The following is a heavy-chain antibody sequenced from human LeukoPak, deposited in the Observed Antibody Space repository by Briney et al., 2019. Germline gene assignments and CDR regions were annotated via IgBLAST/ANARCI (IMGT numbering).Heavy chain of an antibody. CDR1: GFTVSSKF. D-gene: IGHD3-10*01. CDR2: IWYDGGNQ. Sequence: GGSLRLSCAASGFTVSSKFMSWVRQAPGEGLEWVAGIWYDGGNQYYADSVKGRFTISRDNSKNMVHLQMNSLRVEDTAVYYCARGIGSPSDFDSWGQGTLVTVSS. V-gene: IGHV3-33*08. CDR3: ARGIGSPSDFDS. J-gene: IGHJ4*02.